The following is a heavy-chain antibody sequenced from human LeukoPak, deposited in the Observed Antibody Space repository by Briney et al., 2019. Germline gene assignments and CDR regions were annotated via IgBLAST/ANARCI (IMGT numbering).Heavy chain of an antibody. Sequence: PGRSLRLSCEASGFTFNFHGMHWVRQAPGKGLEWVSYISRSGSGNINYAVSVKGRFTICRDNAKNSLYLQMNSLRDEDTAVYYGARDLDWAFDYWGQGTLVTVSS. CDR1: GFTFNFHG. V-gene: IGHV3-48*02. D-gene: IGHD3-9*01. CDR2: ISRSGSGNI. CDR3: ARDLDWAFDY. J-gene: IGHJ4*02.